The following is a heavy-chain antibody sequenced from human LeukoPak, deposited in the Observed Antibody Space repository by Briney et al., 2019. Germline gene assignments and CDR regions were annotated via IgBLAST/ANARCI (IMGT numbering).Heavy chain of an antibody. Sequence: GGSLRLSCAASGFTFDDYAMHWVRQAPGKGLEWVSAISVGSDVIYYADSVKGRFTISRDNSKHTVYLQMDSLRAKDTAVYYCAKSHVSTATGTGRYFDYWGQGTLVTVSS. CDR3: AKSHVSTATGTGRYFDY. CDR2: ISVGSDVI. V-gene: IGHV3-23*01. CDR1: GFTFDDYA. J-gene: IGHJ4*02. D-gene: IGHD3-9*01.